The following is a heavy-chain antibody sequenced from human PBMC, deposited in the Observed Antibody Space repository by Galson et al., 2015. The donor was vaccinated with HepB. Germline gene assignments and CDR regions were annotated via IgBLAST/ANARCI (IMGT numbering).Heavy chain of an antibody. V-gene: IGHV1-58*02. CDR2: IVVGSGNT. D-gene: IGHD6-13*01. J-gene: IGHJ4*02. CDR1: GFTFTSSA. CDR3: AADALCGRGGSIAAAEFDY. Sequence: SVKVSCKASGFTFTSSAMQWVRQARGQRLEWIGWIVVGSGNTNYAQKFQERVTITRDMSTSTAYMELSSLRSEDTAVYYCAADALCGRGGSIAAAEFDYWGQGTLVTVSS.